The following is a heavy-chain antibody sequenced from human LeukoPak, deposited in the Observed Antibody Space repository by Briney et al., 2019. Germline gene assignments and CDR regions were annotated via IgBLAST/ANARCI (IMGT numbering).Heavy chain of an antibody. Sequence: ASVKVSCKASGGTFSSYAISWVRQAPGQGLESMGGIIPIFGTANYAQKFQGRVTITADKSTSTAYMELSSLRSEDTAVYYCVRYSYGNDYFDYWGQGTLVTVSS. V-gene: IGHV1-69*06. CDR1: GGTFSSYA. CDR3: VRYSYGNDYFDY. J-gene: IGHJ4*02. D-gene: IGHD5-18*01. CDR2: IIPIFGTA.